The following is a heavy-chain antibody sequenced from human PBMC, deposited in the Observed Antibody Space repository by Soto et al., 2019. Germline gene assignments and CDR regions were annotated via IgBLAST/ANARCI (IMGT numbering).Heavy chain of an antibody. V-gene: IGHV1-18*01. D-gene: IGHD3-9*01. CDR3: ARGGLLTGYPPDYFDMDV. CDR2: ITTYSTYT. CDR1: GYSFASYG. J-gene: IGHJ6*02. Sequence: QVQLVQSGGEVKKPGASVKVSCKASGYSFASYGVSWVRQAPGQGLEWMGRITTYSTYTKYPQNLQGRVTMTIDASTTTAYMELRSLRSDDTAVYYCARGGLLTGYPPDYFDMDVWGQGTTVTVSS.